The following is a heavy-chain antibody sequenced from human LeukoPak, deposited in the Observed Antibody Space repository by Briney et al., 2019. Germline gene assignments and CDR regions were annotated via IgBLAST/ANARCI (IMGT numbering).Heavy chain of an antibody. CDR3: AKSDRTLTGYYPAREFDY. J-gene: IGHJ4*02. CDR1: GFTFSNYA. Sequence: GGSLRLSCAASGFTFSNYAMSWVRQTPGKGLEWVSSITSSGGETHYADSVKGRFSISRDNSKNTLFLQLSNLRVEDTAVYYCAKSDRTLTGYYPAREFDYWGQGTLVTVSS. D-gene: IGHD3-9*01. V-gene: IGHV3-23*01. CDR2: ITSSGGET.